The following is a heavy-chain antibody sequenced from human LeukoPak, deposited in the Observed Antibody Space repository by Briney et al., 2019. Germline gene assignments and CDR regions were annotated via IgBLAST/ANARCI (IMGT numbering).Heavy chain of an antibody. J-gene: IGHJ4*02. D-gene: IGHD5-12*01. V-gene: IGHV3-23*01. CDR1: GFTFSSYA. Sequence: PGGSLRLSCAASGFTFSSYAMSWVRQAPGKGLEWVSAISGSGGSTYYADSVKGRFTISRDNSKNTLYLQMNSLRAEDTAVYYCAKDNSPDRGLRLFPLDYWGQGTLVTVSS. CDR2: ISGSGGST. CDR3: AKDNSPDRGLRLFPLDY.